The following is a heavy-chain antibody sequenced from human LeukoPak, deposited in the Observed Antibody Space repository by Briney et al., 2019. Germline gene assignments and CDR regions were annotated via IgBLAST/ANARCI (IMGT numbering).Heavy chain of an antibody. CDR2: IYYSGST. V-gene: IGHV4-59*01. Sequence: PSETLSLTCAVYGGSFSGYYWSWIRQPPGKGLEWIGYIYYSGSTNYNPSLKSRVTISVDTSKNQFSLKLSSVTAADTAVYYCARDKRGYSYGYSAFDIWGRGTMVTVSS. J-gene: IGHJ3*02. D-gene: IGHD5-18*01. CDR3: ARDKRGYSYGYSAFDI. CDR1: GGSFSGYY.